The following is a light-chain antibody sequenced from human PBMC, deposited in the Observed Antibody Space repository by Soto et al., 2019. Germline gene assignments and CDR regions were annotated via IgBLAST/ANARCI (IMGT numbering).Light chain of an antibody. CDR2: LNSDGSH. V-gene: IGLV4-69*01. Sequence: QPVLTQSPSASASLGAPVKLTCTLSSGHSSYAIAWHQQQPEKGPRYLMKLNSDGSHSKGDGIPDRFSGSNSGAERYLTISSLQSEDEADYYCQTWGTGPWVFGGGTKLTVL. J-gene: IGLJ3*02. CDR1: SGHSSYA. CDR3: QTWGTGPWV.